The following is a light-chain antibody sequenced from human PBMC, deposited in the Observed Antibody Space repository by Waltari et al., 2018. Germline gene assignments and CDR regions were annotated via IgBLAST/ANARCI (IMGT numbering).Light chain of an antibody. Sequence: DIVMTQSPDSLAVSLRERAPINCKSSQTLLYNSNNKNYLAWYQQKPGQPPQLLVYWASILYSGVPDRFSGSGSGTDFTLTISSLQAEDVAVYYCQQYYTTPYTFGQGTKLEIK. J-gene: IGKJ2*01. CDR2: WAS. CDR1: QTLLYNSNNKNY. CDR3: QQYYTTPYT. V-gene: IGKV4-1*01.